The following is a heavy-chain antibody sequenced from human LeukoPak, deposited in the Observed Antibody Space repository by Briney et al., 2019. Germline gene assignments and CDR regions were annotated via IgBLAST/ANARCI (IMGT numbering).Heavy chain of an antibody. CDR1: GGSISSYY. CDR2: IYYSGST. CDR3: ARALSKGSNWFDP. V-gene: IGHV4-59*01. J-gene: IGHJ5*02. Sequence: PSETLSLTCAVSGGSISSYYWSWIRQPPGKGLEWIGYIYYSGSTNYNPSLKSRVTISVDTSKNQFSLKLSSVTAADTAVYYCARALSKGSNWFDPWGQGTLVTVSS. D-gene: IGHD3-10*01.